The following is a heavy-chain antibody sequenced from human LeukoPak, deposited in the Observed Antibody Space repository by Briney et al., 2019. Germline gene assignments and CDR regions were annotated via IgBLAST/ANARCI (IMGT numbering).Heavy chain of an antibody. Sequence: GRSLRLSCAASGFTFSSYAMHWVRQAPGKGLEWVAVIWYDGSNKYYADSVKGRSTISRDNSKNTLYLQMNSLRAEDTAVYYCARMSRYSSRWWGGMDVWGQGTTVTVCS. D-gene: IGHD6-13*01. CDR1: GFTFSSYA. CDR2: IWYDGSNK. CDR3: ARMSRYSSRWWGGMDV. J-gene: IGHJ6*02. V-gene: IGHV3-33*01.